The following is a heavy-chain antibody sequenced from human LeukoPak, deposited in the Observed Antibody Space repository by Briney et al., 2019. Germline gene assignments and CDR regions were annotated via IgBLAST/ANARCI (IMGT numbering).Heavy chain of an antibody. Sequence: GSLRLSCAASGFTFSSYSMNWVRQAPGKGLEWVSYISSSSSTIYYADSVKGRFTISRDNAKNSLYLQMNSLRAEDTAVYYCARMEQSTYYYYGMDVWGQGTTVTVSS. CDR2: ISSSSSTI. CDR1: GFTFSSYS. D-gene: IGHD6-19*01. J-gene: IGHJ6*02. CDR3: ARMEQSTYYYYGMDV. V-gene: IGHV3-48*01.